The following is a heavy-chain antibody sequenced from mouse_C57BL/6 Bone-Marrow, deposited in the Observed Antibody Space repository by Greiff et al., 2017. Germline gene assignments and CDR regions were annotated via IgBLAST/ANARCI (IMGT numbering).Heavy chain of an antibody. CDR3: ARSIRFDY. Sequence: VQLQQSGAELVRPGSSVKMSCTTSGYTFTSYGINWVKQRPGQGLEWIGYICSGNGYTEYTEKFKGKATLTSDTSSSTAYMQLSSLTSEDSAIYFCARSIRFDYWGQGTTLTVSS. J-gene: IGHJ2*01. V-gene: IGHV1-58*01. CDR2: ICSGNGYT. CDR1: GYTFTSYG. D-gene: IGHD2-12*01.